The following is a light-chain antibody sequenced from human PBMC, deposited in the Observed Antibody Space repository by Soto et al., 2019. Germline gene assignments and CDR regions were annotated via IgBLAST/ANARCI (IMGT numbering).Light chain of an antibody. Sequence: QSVLTQPASVSGSPGQSITISCTGTSSDVGSYNLVSWYQQHPGKAPKLMIYEVSKRPSGVSNRFSGSKSGNTASLTISELQAEDEADYYCCSYAGSSTWVFGGGTKLTVL. CDR3: CSYAGSSTWV. J-gene: IGLJ2*01. CDR1: SSDVGSYNL. V-gene: IGLV2-23*02. CDR2: EVS.